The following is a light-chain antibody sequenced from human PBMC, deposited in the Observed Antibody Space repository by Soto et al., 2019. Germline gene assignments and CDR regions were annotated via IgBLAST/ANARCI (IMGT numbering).Light chain of an antibody. CDR2: GAS. Sequence: EIVLTQSPGTLSLSPGERATLSCRASQSVTSNYIAWYQQKPGQAPRLLIFGASIRDTGIPDRFSGSGSGTDFTLTISSLQSEDFALYYCQQYSHWWTFGQGTKVDIK. J-gene: IGKJ1*01. V-gene: IGKV3-20*01. CDR1: QSVTSNY. CDR3: QQYSHWWT.